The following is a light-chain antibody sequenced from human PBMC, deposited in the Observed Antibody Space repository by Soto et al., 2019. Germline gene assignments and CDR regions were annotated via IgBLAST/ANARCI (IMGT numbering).Light chain of an antibody. CDR1: QSVSSSY. CDR3: QHYGRSPPPWT. J-gene: IGKJ1*01. CDR2: DAS. Sequence: EIVLTQSPGTLSLSPGERATLSCRASQSVSSSYLAWYQQKPGQPPRLLIFDASNRATGIPDRFSGSGSGTDFTLTISSLEPEDFAVYYCQHYGRSPPPWTFGQGTKVEIQ. V-gene: IGKV3-20*01.